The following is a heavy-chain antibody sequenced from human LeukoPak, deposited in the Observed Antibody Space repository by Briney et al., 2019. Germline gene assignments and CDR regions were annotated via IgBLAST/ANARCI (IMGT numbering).Heavy chain of an antibody. Sequence: GGSPTLSCSASGFTFSSYAMSWVRQAPGKGLELVSAISGSGGSTYYADSGKGRFTISRDNSKNTLYLQMNSLRAEDTAVYYCAKVYGDYPGKFDYWGQGTLVTVSS. V-gene: IGHV3-23*01. CDR3: AKVYGDYPGKFDY. J-gene: IGHJ4*02. D-gene: IGHD4-17*01. CDR2: ISGSGGST. CDR1: GFTFSSYA.